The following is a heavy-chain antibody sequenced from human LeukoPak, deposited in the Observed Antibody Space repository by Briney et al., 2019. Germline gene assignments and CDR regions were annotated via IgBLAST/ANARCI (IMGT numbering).Heavy chain of an antibody. CDR3: ARGPGSGLGMTRYFDY. V-gene: IGHV3-48*03. D-gene: IGHD7-27*01. J-gene: IGHJ4*02. CDR1: GFTFSSYE. Sequence: GGSLRLSCAPSGFTFSSYEMNWVRQAPGKGLEWGSYISGSGSTIYYADSVKGRFTISRDNAKNSLYLQMNSPRAEDMAVYYCARGPGSGLGMTRYFDYWAQGTLVTVSS. CDR2: ISGSGSTI.